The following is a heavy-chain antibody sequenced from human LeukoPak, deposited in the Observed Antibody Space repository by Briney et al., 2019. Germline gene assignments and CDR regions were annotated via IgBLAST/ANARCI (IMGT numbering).Heavy chain of an antibody. CDR2: ISGGGGST. V-gene: IGHV3-23*01. CDR1: GFTFSTYG. CDR3: AKDQGGIN. D-gene: IGHD6-13*01. Sequence: GGSLRLSCVASGFTFSTYGMSWVRQAPGKGLEWVSAISGGGGSTYYADSVKGRFTISRDNSKNTLYLQMNSLRAEDTAVYYCAKDQGGINWGQGTLVTVSS. J-gene: IGHJ4*02.